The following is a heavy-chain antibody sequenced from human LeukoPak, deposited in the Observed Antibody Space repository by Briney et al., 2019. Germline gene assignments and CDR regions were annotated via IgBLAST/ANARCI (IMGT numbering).Heavy chain of an antibody. CDR3: ARGSRYFARFADY. J-gene: IGHJ4*02. Sequence: PSETLSLTCAVYGGSFSGYYWSWIRQPPGKGLEWIGEINHSGSTNYNPSLKSRVTISVDTSKNQFSLKLSSVTAADTAVCYCARGSRYFARFADYWGQGTLVTVSS. V-gene: IGHV4-34*01. CDR1: GGSFSGYY. D-gene: IGHD3-9*01. CDR2: INHSGST.